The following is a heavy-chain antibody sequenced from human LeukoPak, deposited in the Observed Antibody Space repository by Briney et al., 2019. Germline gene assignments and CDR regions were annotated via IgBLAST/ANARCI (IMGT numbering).Heavy chain of an antibody. CDR2: KWYDGSKK. D-gene: IGHD3-9*01. J-gene: IGHJ5*02. V-gene: IGHV3-33*01. CDR1: GFTFSSYD. CDR3: ARDFVPGGRESSHVLRYFDWFIGNWFDP. Sequence: PGVSLRLSCAASGFTFSSYDLHWARQAPGKGLVWVAVKWYDGSKKHYADSVMGRFTITRDKSKKRMYLQMNGLRAEDTAVYYCARDFVPGGRESSHVLRYFDWFIGNWFDPWGQGTLVTVSS.